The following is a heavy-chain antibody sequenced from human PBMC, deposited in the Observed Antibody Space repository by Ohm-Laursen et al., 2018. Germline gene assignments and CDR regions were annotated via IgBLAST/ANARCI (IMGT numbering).Heavy chain of an antibody. CDR1: GFTVGNNY. D-gene: IGHD5-24*01. Sequence: GSLRLSCAASGFTVGNNYMSRVRQAPGKGLEWVSFIYSGGSTYYTDSVKGRFTISRDNSKNTLYLQMNSLRAEDTAVYYCARGPSGTATIGRGQGTLVTVSS. V-gene: IGHV3-66*01. CDR2: IYSGGST. CDR3: ARGPSGTATIG. J-gene: IGHJ4*02.